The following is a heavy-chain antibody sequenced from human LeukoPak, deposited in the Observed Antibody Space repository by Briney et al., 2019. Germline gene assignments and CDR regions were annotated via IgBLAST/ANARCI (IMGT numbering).Heavy chain of an antibody. V-gene: IGHV3-66*01. J-gene: IGHJ4*02. CDR1: GFTVSSNY. D-gene: IGHD1-26*01. CDR3: ARRLEYSGSKGVFDY. Sequence: PGGSLRLSCAASGFTVSSNYMSWVRQAPGKGLEWVSVIYSGGRTYYADSVKGRFTISRDNSKNTLDLQMNSLRAEDTAVYYCARRLEYSGSKGVFDYWGQGTLVTVSS. CDR2: IYSGGRT.